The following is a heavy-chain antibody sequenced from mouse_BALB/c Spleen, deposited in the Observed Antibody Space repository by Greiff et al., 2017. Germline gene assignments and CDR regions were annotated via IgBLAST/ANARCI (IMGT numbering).Heavy chain of an antibody. Sequence: DVQLVESGGGLVQPGGSRKLSCAASGFTFSSFGMHWVRQAPEKGLEWVAYISSGSSTIYYADTVKGRFTISRDNPKNTLFLQMTSLRSEDTAMYYCARSGLGRAMDYWGQGTSVTVSS. CDR3: ARSGLGRAMDY. CDR1: GFTFSSFG. CDR2: ISSGSSTI. J-gene: IGHJ4*01. D-gene: IGHD4-1*01. V-gene: IGHV5-17*02.